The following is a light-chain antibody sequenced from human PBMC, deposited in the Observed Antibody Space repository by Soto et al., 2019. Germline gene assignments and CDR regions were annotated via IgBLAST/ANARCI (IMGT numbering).Light chain of an antibody. CDR3: QQYFSSRT. CDR1: QSLSSSY. V-gene: IGKV3-20*01. CDR2: GAS. J-gene: IGKJ1*01. Sequence: VLTRCPGTLSLSPGASATLSCRASQSLSSSYLGWYQQKPGQAPRLLNYGASSRATGVPDRFSGSGSGTDFTLTISRLEPEDFAMYYCQQYFSSRTFGQGTKVDIK.